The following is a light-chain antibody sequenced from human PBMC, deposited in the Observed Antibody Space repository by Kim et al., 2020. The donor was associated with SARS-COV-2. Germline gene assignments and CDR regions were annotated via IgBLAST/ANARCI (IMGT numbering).Light chain of an antibody. V-gene: IGKV2-30*01. J-gene: IGKJ3*01. Sequence: PASSSFSSSQSLVYSDGNFYLKWFHQRPGQPPLRLFYEVSNRNAGVPGRFSGGGSGADFTLQISRVAADDVVFYYCMQGTPWPFTFGPGTKVDIK. CDR3: MQGTPWPFT. CDR2: EVS. CDR1: QSLVYSDGNFY.